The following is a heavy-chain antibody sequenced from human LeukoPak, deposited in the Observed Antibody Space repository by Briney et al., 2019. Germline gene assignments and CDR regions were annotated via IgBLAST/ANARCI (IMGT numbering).Heavy chain of an antibody. V-gene: IGHV3-30*03. J-gene: IGHJ6*02. CDR2: ISYDGSNK. Sequence: PGGSLRLSCAASGFTFSSYGMHWVRQAPGKGLEWVAVISYDGSNKYYADSVKGRFTISRDNAKNTLYLQMNSLRAEDTAVYYCARVLTAAGTFSYYYYYYGMDVWGQGTTVTVSS. CDR1: GFTFSSYG. CDR3: ARVLTAAGTFSYYYYYYGMDV. D-gene: IGHD6-13*01.